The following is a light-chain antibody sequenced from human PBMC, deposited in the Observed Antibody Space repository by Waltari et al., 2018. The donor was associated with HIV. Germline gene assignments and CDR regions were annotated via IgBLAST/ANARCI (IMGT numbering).Light chain of an antibody. V-gene: IGKV4-1*01. J-gene: IGKJ3*01. CDR3: QQSYATPLT. Sequence: DIVLTQSPDSLPVSLGEGASISCMSSQTLFYSPDNHNHLAWYQQKAGQSPRLLVSRASVRQPGVADRFTGSGSGTNFTLTINSVQAEDVALYFCQQSYATPLTFGPGTRV. CDR1: QTLFYSPDNHNH. CDR2: RAS.